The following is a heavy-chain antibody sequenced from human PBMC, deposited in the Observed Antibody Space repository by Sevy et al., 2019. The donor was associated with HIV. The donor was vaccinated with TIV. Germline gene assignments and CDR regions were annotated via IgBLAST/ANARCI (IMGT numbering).Heavy chain of an antibody. CDR3: ARGPQWGIAGAKAGGFDY. CDR1: GFTVSSNY. Sequence: GGSLRLSCAASGFTVSSNYMSWVRQAPGKGLEWVSVIYSGGSTYYADSVKGRFTISRDNYKNTLYLQMNSLRAEDTAVYYCARGPQWGIAGAKAGGFDYWGQGTLVTVSS. J-gene: IGHJ4*02. V-gene: IGHV3-53*01. CDR2: IYSGGST. D-gene: IGHD6-13*01.